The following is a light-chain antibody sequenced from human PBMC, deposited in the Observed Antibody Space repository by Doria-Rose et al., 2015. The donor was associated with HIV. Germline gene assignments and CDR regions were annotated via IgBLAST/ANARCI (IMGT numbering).Light chain of an antibody. V-gene: IGKV3-20*01. CDR1: QSFSSNY. J-gene: IGKJ1*01. Sequence: EIVLTPSPGTLSLSPGERATLSCRASQSFSSNYLAWYQQKPGQAPSLLIYDGSTRATGIPDRFSASGSGTDFTLTINRLEPEDFALYYCHQYGTSWTFGQGTKVEI. CDR2: DGS. CDR3: HQYGTSWT.